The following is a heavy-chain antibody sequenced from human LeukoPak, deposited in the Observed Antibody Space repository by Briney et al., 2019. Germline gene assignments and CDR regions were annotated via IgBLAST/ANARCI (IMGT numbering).Heavy chain of an antibody. Sequence: PGGSLRLSCAASGFTFSSYAMSWVRQAPGKGLEWVSAISGSGGSTYYADSVKGRFTITRDNSKNTLYLQMNSLRAEDTAVYYCAKGYYDSSGIDAFDIWGQGTMVTVSS. CDR2: ISGSGGST. V-gene: IGHV3-23*01. CDR1: GFTFSSYA. CDR3: AKGYYDSSGIDAFDI. D-gene: IGHD3-22*01. J-gene: IGHJ3*02.